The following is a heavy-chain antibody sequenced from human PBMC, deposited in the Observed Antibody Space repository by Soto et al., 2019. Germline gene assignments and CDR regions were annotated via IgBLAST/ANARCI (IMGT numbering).Heavy chain of an antibody. CDR1: GAPITINY. V-gene: IGHV4-59*01. CDR3: ARDAGGPYDH. D-gene: IGHD2-15*01. J-gene: IGHJ4*01. Sequence: PSETLSLTWTVSGAPITINYWSWIRQAPGKGLEWIGYIYYSGSTTYNPSLKSRVTMSADTSKDQFSLKLNSVTAADTAVYYCARDAGGPYDHWGPAILVTVSS. CDR2: IYYSGST.